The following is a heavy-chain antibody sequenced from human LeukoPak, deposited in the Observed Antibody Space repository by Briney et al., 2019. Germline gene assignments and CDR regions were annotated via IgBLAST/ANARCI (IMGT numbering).Heavy chain of an antibody. D-gene: IGHD2-15*01. V-gene: IGHV3-20*04. J-gene: IGHJ5*02. CDR2: INWNGGST. CDR3: ARDLRDCSGGSCYTYNRFDP. CDR1: GFTFDDYG. Sequence: GGSLRLSCAASGFTFDDYGMSWVRQAPGKGLEWVSGINWNGGSTGYADSVKGRFTISRDNAKNSLYLQMNSLRADDTALYYCARDLRDCSGGSCYTYNRFDPWGQGTLVTVSS.